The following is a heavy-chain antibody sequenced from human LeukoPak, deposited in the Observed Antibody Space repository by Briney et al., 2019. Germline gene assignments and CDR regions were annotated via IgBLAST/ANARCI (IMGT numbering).Heavy chain of an antibody. Sequence: GGSLRLSCAASGLTFSSYAMSWVRQAPRKGLEWVSGISVSGGSTYYADSVKGRFTISRDNSKNTLYLQMNSLRAEDTAVYYCAKGRRPDIVVVPPARHFDYWGQGTLVTVSS. CDR3: AKGRRPDIVVVPPARHFDY. CDR2: ISVSGGST. V-gene: IGHV3-23*01. D-gene: IGHD2-2*01. J-gene: IGHJ4*02. CDR1: GLTFSSYA.